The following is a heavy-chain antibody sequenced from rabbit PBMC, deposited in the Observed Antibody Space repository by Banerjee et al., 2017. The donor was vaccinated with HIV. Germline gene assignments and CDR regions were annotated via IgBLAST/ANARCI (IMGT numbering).Heavy chain of an antibody. J-gene: IGHJ5*01. CDR3: ARGSYDDYGDWLDL. D-gene: IGHD2-1*01. V-gene: IGHV1S7*01. Sequence: QLEESGGGLVQPGGSLKLSCKASGFTISDYYMSWVRQAPGKGLEWIGYIDPVFSGRYYASWVNGRFSISRENTQNTLYLQLNSLTAADTATYFCARGSYDDYGDWLDLWGPGTLVTVS. CDR1: GFTISDYY. CDR2: IDPVFSGR.